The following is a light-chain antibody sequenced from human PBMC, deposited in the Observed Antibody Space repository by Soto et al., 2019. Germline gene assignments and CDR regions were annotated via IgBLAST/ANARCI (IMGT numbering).Light chain of an antibody. CDR2: GSS. J-gene: IGKJ1*01. Sequence: EIVLTQSPGTLSLSPGERATLSCRARQTISNTFLDWYQQRPGQAPRLLIYGSSGRAAGIPDRFSGSGSGTDFTLKISRVEAEDVGVSSSIQRKTWPRTFGQGTKVDIK. V-gene: IGKV3D-20*02. CDR3: IQRKTWPRT. CDR1: QTISNTF.